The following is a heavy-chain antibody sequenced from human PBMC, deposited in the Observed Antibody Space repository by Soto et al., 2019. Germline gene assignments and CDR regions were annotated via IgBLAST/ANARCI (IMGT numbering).Heavy chain of an antibody. D-gene: IGHD2-2*01. Sequence: EVQLLESGGALVQPGGSLRLSCAASGFTFSNHAMNWVRQAPGKGLEWVSTISDSGSTYYADSVKGLLTISRDTSKNTLYLQMNSLRAEDTAVYYCARDPGGHYCTSTSCLYVVDHWGQGTVVIVSS. CDR2: ISDSGST. CDR3: ARDPGGHYCTSTSCLYVVDH. J-gene: IGHJ4*02. CDR1: GFTFSNHA. V-gene: IGHV3-23*01.